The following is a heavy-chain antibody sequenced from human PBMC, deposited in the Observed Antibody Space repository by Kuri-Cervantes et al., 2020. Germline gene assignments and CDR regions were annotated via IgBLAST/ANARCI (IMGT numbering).Heavy chain of an antibody. D-gene: IGHD2-2*01. J-gene: IGHJ3*02. CDR3: AGRYQLLRGPSDAFDI. V-gene: IGHV3-30*03. CDR2: ISYDGSNK. Sequence: GGSLRLSCAASGFTFSSYGMHWVRQAPGKGLGWVAVISYDGSNKYYADSVKGRFTISRDNSKNTLYLQMNSLRAEDTAVYYCAGRYQLLRGPSDAFDIWGQGTMVTVSS. CDR1: GFTFSSYG.